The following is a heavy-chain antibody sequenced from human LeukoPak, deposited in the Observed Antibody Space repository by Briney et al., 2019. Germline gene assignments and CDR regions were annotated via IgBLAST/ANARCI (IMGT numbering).Heavy chain of an antibody. CDR2: ISYDGSNK. D-gene: IGHD3-9*01. Sequence: PGGSLRLSCAASGFTFSSYGMHWVRQAPGKGLEWVAVISYDGSNKYYADSVKGRFTISRDNSKNTLYLQMNSLRAEDTAVYYCAKDTTGYYDQAGYFDYWGQGTLVTVSS. V-gene: IGHV3-30*18. CDR3: AKDTTGYYDQAGYFDY. CDR1: GFTFSSYG. J-gene: IGHJ4*02.